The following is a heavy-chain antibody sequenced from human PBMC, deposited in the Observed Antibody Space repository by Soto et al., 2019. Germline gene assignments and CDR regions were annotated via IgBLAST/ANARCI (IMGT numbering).Heavy chain of an antibody. Sequence: QVQLVQSGPEVKKPGASVKISCKTSGYTFINYGLSWVRQAPGQGLEWIGGVGAYSDITYYAQKLQGRVIMTTDTSTGTVYLELRSLTSVDTAVYYCARVEQGMDVWGQGTTVTVS. CDR3: ARVEQGMDV. CDR2: VGAYSDIT. CDR1: GYTFINYG. D-gene: IGHD6-13*01. V-gene: IGHV1-18*01. J-gene: IGHJ6*02.